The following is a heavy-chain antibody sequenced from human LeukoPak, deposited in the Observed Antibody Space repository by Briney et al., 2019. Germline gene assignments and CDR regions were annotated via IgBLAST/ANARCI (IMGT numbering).Heavy chain of an antibody. V-gene: IGHV1-69*13. CDR2: IIPIFGTA. J-gene: IGHJ6*03. D-gene: IGHD2-21*01. CDR1: GGTFSSYA. Sequence: GASVKVSCKASGGTFSSYAISWVRQAPGQGLEWMGRIIPIFGTANYAQKFQGRVTITADESTSTAYMELSSLRSEDTAVYYCARTCGGDCYFYGVYYYYMDVWGKGTTVTVSS. CDR3: ARTCGGDCYFYGVYYYYMDV.